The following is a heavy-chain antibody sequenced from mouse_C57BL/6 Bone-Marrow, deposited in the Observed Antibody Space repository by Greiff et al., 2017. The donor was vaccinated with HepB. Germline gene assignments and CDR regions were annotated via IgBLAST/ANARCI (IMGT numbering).Heavy chain of an antibody. CDR2: IYPGSGST. CDR1: GYTFTSYW. CDR3: ARWSLLWLKDWAMDY. D-gene: IGHD2-9*01. Sequence: VQLQQPGAELVKPGASVKMSCKASGYTFTSYWITWVKQRPGQGLEWIGDIYPGSGSTNYNEKFKGKATFTADTSSNTAYMQLSSLTTEDSAIYYCARWSLLWLKDWAMDYWGQGTSVTVSS. V-gene: IGHV1-55*01. J-gene: IGHJ4*01.